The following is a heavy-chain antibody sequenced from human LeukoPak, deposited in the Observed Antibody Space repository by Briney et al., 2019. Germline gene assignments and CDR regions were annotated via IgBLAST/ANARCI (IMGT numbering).Heavy chain of an antibody. CDR2: INAGNGNT. CDR1: GYTFTSYA. Sequence: ASVKVSCRASGYTFTSYAMHWVRQAPGQRLEWMGWINAGNGNTKYSQKFRGRVTITRDTSASTAYMELSSLRSEDTAVYYCAGVLLWFGESNWFDPWGQGTLVTVSS. V-gene: IGHV1-3*01. J-gene: IGHJ5*02. D-gene: IGHD3-10*01. CDR3: AGVLLWFGESNWFDP.